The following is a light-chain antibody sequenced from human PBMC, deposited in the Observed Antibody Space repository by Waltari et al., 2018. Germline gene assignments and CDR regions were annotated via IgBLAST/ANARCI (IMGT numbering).Light chain of an antibody. CDR2: YDS. V-gene: IGLV3-21*04. CDR1: NLGSKS. Sequence: SYVLTQPPSVSVAPGKTARITCGGNNLGSKSVHWYQQKPGQAPVLVIYYDSDRPSGIPERFSGSNSGNTATLTISRVEAGDEADYYCQVWDSSSHHRGVFGSGTKVTVL. J-gene: IGLJ6*01. CDR3: QVWDSSSHHRGV.